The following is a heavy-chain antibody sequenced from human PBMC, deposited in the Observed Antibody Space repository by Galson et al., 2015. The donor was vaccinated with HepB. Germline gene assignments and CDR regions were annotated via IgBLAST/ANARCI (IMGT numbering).Heavy chain of an antibody. CDR1: GFTFSSYG. D-gene: IGHD3-10*01. CDR3: AKEGSDYYYYGMDV. V-gene: IGHV3-30*18. J-gene: IGHJ6*02. CDR2: ISYDGSNK. Sequence: SLRLSCAASGFTFSSYGMHWVRQAPGKGLEWVAVISYDGSNKYYADSVKGRFTISRDNSKNTLYLQMNSLRAEDTAVYYCAKEGSDYYYYGMDVWGQGTTVTVSS.